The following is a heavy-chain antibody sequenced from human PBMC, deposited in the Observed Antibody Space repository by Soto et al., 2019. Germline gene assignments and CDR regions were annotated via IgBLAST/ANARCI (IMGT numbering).Heavy chain of an antibody. D-gene: IGHD5-18*01. J-gene: IGHJ4*02. CDR1: GYTFSNYA. CDR2: ISAYSGKT. V-gene: IGHV1-18*01. Sequence: QVQLVQSGGEVKKPGASVKVSCQASGYTFSNYAISWLRQAPGQGPEWMGWISAYSGKTDYAPKFQHRLTLTTDTSTSTAYMELRSLRSDDTAVYYCTKDEPRWLHGPFDYWGQGTLVTVSS. CDR3: TKDEPRWLHGPFDY.